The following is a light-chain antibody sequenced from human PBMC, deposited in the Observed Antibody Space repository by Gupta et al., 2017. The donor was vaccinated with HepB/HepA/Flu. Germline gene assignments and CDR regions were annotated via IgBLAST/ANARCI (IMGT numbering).Light chain of an antibody. V-gene: IGLV2-14*01. Sequence: QSALTQPASVSGSPGQSITLSCSGNSSYVGGYKYVSWYQQHPGTAPKLMIYEVSNRPSGVSNRFSGSKSGNTSSLTISGLQAEDEADYYCSSDTGSSTLVFGGGTKLTVL. CDR2: EVS. CDR1: SSYVGGYKY. J-gene: IGLJ2*01. CDR3: SSDTGSSTLV.